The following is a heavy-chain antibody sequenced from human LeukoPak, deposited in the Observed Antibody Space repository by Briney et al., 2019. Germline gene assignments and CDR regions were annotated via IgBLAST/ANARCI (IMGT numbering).Heavy chain of an antibody. Sequence: PGGSLRLSCVASAFTFSNHGMHWVRQAPGKGLEWVSVIAGDGGAKFYADSVKGRFTLSRDNSKNMFFLQMNSLTVEDTAVYYCAREGTWGQWYFDYWGQGTPVTVSS. CDR2: IAGDGGAK. CDR3: AREGTWGQWYFDY. D-gene: IGHD6-19*01. CDR1: AFTFSNHG. V-gene: IGHV3-30*03. J-gene: IGHJ4*02.